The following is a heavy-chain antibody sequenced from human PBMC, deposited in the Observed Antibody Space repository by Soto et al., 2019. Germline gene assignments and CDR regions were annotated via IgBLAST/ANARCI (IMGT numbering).Heavy chain of an antibody. J-gene: IGHJ4*02. CDR1: GFTFDGYA. Sequence: GGSLRLSCAASGFTFDGYAMHWVRQAPGKGLEWVSGISWNSGSIGYADSVKGRFTISRDNAKNSLYLQMNSLRAEDTALYYCAKDIDGSGWYFDYWGQGTLVTVSS. CDR2: ISWNSGSI. V-gene: IGHV3-9*01. D-gene: IGHD6-19*01. CDR3: AKDIDGSGWYFDY.